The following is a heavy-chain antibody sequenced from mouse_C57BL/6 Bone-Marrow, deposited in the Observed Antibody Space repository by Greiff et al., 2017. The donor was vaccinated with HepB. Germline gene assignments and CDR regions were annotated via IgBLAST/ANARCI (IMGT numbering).Heavy chain of an antibody. Sequence: VQLKQSVAELVRPGASVKLSCTASGFNIKNTYMHWVKQRPEQGLEWIGRIDRANGNTKYATKFQGKATITADTSSDTAYLKLSSQTSEDTAIYSGAREGPYYGNYEFGYWGQGTTLTVSS. CDR3: AREGPYYGNYEFGY. D-gene: IGHD2-10*01. CDR2: IDRANGNT. J-gene: IGHJ2*01. CDR1: GFNIKNTY. V-gene: IGHV14-3*01.